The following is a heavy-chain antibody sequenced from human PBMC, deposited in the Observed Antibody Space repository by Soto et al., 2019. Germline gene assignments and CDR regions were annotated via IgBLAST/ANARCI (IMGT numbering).Heavy chain of an antibody. CDR1: GYTFTSYA. V-gene: IGHV1-3*01. CDR2: INAGNGNT. J-gene: IGHJ4*02. D-gene: IGHD2-15*01. Sequence: ASVKVSCKASGYTFTSYAMHWVRQAPGQRLEWMGWINAGNGNTKYSQKFQGRVTITRDTSASTAYMELSSLRSEDTAVYYCARAAFCSGGSCYHFDYWGQGTLVTVSS. CDR3: ARAAFCSGGSCYHFDY.